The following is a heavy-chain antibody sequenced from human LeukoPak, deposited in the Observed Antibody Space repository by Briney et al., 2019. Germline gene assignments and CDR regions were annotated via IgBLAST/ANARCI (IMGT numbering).Heavy chain of an antibody. Sequence: GGSLRLSCAASGFTFSSYSVNWVRQAPGKGLEWVSSISSSSSYIYYADSAKGRFTISRDNAKNSLYLQMNSLRAEDTAVYYCARDPYYDSSGYDGYWGQGTLVTVSS. V-gene: IGHV3-21*01. D-gene: IGHD3-22*01. CDR1: GFTFSSYS. J-gene: IGHJ4*02. CDR3: ARDPYYDSSGYDGY. CDR2: ISSSSSYI.